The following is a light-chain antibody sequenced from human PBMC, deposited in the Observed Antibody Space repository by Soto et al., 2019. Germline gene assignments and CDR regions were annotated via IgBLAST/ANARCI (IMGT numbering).Light chain of an antibody. Sequence: QSVLTQPPSASGSPGQSVTISCTGTSSDVGTYNYVSWYQQHPGKAPKLIIYDVSRRPSGVPDRFSGSKSGNTASLTVSGLRAEDEADYYCRSFGGSDKVFGGGTRSPS. CDR1: SSDVGTYNY. CDR2: DVS. V-gene: IGLV2-8*01. J-gene: IGLJ2*01. CDR3: RSFGGSDKV.